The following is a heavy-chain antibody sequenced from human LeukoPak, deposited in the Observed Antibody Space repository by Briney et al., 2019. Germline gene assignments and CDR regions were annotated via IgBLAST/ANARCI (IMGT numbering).Heavy chain of an antibody. CDR3: AREQRDTAMPRGYYYMDV. V-gene: IGHV4-39*07. CDR1: GGSISSSNYY. J-gene: IGHJ6*03. CDR2: INHSGST. D-gene: IGHD5-18*01. Sequence: SETLSLTCTVSGGSISSSNYYWGWIRQPPGKGLERIGEINHSGSTNYNPSLKSRVTISVDTSKNQFSLKLSSVTAADTAVYYCAREQRDTAMPRGYYYMDVWGKGTTVTVSS.